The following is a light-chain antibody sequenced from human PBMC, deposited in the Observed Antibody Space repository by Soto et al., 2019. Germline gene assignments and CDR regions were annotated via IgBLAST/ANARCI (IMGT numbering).Light chain of an antibody. CDR3: VLYMGSGLMV. CDR2: STN. Sequence: QAVVTQEPWFSVSPGGTVTLTCGLSSGSVSTSYYPSWYQQTPGQAPRTLIYSTNTRSSGVPDRFSGSILGNKAALTITGAQADDESDYYCVLYMGSGLMVFGGGTKLTVL. J-gene: IGLJ2*01. CDR1: SGSVSTSYY. V-gene: IGLV8-61*01.